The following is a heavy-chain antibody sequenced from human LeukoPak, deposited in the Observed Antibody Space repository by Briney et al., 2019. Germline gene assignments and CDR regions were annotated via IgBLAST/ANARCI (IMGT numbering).Heavy chain of an antibody. D-gene: IGHD2-2*01. CDR3: AREEPYCSSTSCYLGYGMDV. CDR1: GFTFSSYA. J-gene: IGHJ6*04. Sequence: PGRSLRLSCAASGFTFSSYAMHWVRQAPGKGLEWVAVISYDGSNKYYADSVKGRFTISRDNSKNTLYLQMNSLRPEDTAVYYCAREEPYCSSTSCYLGYGMDVWGKGTTVTVSS. V-gene: IGHV3-30*04. CDR2: ISYDGSNK.